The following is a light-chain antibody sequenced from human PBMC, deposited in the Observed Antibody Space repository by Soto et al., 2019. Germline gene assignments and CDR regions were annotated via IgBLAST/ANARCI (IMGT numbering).Light chain of an antibody. CDR1: QTINGW. CDR2: DAS. Sequence: DIQVTQSPSTLSASVGDRVTNNFRASQTINGWLAWYQQKPGKAPKLLIYDASSLQSGVPSRFSGSGSGTELTLTISSLQPDDFATYYCQQYNTYPWTFGQGTKVDIK. V-gene: IGKV1-5*01. CDR3: QQYNTYPWT. J-gene: IGKJ1*01.